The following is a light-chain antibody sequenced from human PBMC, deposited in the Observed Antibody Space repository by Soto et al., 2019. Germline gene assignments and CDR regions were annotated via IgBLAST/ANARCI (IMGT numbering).Light chain of an antibody. J-gene: IGKJ5*01. V-gene: IGKV3-15*01. CDR2: SAS. Sequence: EIVLTQSPATLSLSPGESATLSCRATRSVSSYLAWYQQKPGQTPRLLIYSASTRATGIPARFRGSGSGTEFTLTISSLQSEDFAVYYCKQYHDWRPSTFGQGTRLEIK. CDR1: RSVSSY. CDR3: KQYHDWRPST.